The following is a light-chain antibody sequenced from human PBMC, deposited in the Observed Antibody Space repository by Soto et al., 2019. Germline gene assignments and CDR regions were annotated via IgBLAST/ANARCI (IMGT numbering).Light chain of an antibody. CDR2: AES. CDR1: QGIAGS. CDR3: QQVKSYPRT. J-gene: IGKJ4*01. V-gene: IGKV1-9*01. Sequence: DIQLTQSPSFLSASVGDRVTITCRASQGIAGSLAWYQQKPGKPPKLLIYAESILQSVAPSRFSGSGSGTRGTLTISSLQPEDFATYYCQQVKSYPRTFGGGTRVEIK.